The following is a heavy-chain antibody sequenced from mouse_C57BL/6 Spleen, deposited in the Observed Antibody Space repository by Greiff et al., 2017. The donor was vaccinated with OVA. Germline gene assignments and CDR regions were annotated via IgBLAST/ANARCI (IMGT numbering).Heavy chain of an antibody. CDR3: ARERGYYYAMDY. D-gene: IGHD2-2*01. CDR2: ISYDGSN. V-gene: IGHV3-6*01. CDR1: GYSITSGYY. Sequence: LQESGPGLVKPSQSLSLTCSVTGYSITSGYYWNWIRQFPGNKLEWLGYISYDGSNNYNPSLKNRISITRDTSKNQFFLKLNSVTTEDTATYYCARERGYYYAMDYWGQGTSVTVSS. J-gene: IGHJ4*01.